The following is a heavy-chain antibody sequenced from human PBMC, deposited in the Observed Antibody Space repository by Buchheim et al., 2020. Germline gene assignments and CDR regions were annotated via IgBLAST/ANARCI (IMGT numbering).Heavy chain of an antibody. V-gene: IGHV3-13*01. CDR3: ARGALVVPAAISGIAAANGMDV. D-gene: IGHD2-2*02. Sequence: EVQLVESGGGLVQPGGSLRLSCAASGFTFSSYDMHWVRQATGKGLEWVSAIGTAGDTYYPGSVKGRFTISRENAKNSLYLQMNSLRAGDTAVYYCARGALVVPAAISGIAAANGMDVWGQGTT. CDR2: IGTAGDT. CDR1: GFTFSSYD. J-gene: IGHJ6*02.